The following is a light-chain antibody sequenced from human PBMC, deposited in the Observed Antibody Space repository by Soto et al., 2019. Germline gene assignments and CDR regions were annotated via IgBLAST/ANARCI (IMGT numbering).Light chain of an antibody. V-gene: IGKV1-39*01. J-gene: IGKJ4*01. CDR3: QQSYSTPLT. CDR1: QRLSRY. CDR2: AAS. Sequence: IQIAQSPSSLSASVGDKVTITCLASQRLSRYLHWYPHKPGKAPKLLIYAASSLQSGVPSRFTGSGSQTDFTLTISSLQPEDFATYYCQQSYSTPLTFGGGTKVDIK.